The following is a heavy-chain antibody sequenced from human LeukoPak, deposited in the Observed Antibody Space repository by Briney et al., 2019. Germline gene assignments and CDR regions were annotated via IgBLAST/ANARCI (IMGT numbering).Heavy chain of an antibody. J-gene: IGHJ5*02. D-gene: IGHD1-26*01. CDR2: IHSSGYT. V-gene: IGHV4-4*09. CDR3: TKRQGPTSGSYDYFDP. CDR1: GGSISGYY. Sequence: SETLSLTCTVSGGSISGYYWSWIRQPPGQGLEWIAYIHSSGYTNYNPSLKSRGTISVDTSKNQFSLKVTSVTAADTAMYYCTKRQGPTSGSYDYFDPWGQGTLVTVSS.